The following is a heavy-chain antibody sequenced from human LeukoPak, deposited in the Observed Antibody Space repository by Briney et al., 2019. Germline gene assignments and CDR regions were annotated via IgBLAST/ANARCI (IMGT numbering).Heavy chain of an antibody. CDR1: GGSISSGSYY. J-gene: IGHJ3*02. V-gene: IGHV4-61*02. D-gene: IGHD3-22*01. Sequence: SETLSLTCTVSGGSISSGSYYWSWIRQPAGKGLEWIGRIYTGGSTNYNPSLKSRVTISVDTSKNQFSLKLSSVAAADTAVYYCARAPYYYDSSAPRGAFDIWGQGTMVTVSS. CDR2: IYTGGST. CDR3: ARAPYYYDSSAPRGAFDI.